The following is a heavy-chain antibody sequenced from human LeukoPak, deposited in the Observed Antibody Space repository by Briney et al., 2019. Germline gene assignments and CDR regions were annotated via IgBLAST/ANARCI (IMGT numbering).Heavy chain of an antibody. CDR1: GFTFSTSS. CDR2: ISSSSSFT. CDR3: ARDDGSGYYFDY. V-gene: IGHV3-21*01. J-gene: IGHJ4*02. Sequence: GGSLRLSCAASGFTFSTSSMNWVRQTPGKGLEWVSSISSSSSFTYYADSLKGRFTISRDNAKNSLYLQMDSLRAEDTAVYYCARDDGSGYYFDYWGQGTLVTISS. D-gene: IGHD3-22*01.